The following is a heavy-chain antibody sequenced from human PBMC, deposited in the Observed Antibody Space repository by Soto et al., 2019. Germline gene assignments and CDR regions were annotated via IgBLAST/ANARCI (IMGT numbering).Heavy chain of an antibody. J-gene: IGHJ5*02. CDR2: ISAYNGNT. Sequence: ASVKVSCKASGYTFTSCGISWVRQAPGQGLEWMGWISAYNGNTNYAQKLQGRVTMTTDTSTSTAYMELRSLRSDDTAVYYCARHPERGYYDSSGYNNWFDPWGQGTLVTVSS. D-gene: IGHD3-22*01. V-gene: IGHV1-18*01. CDR3: ARHPERGYYDSSGYNNWFDP. CDR1: GYTFTSCG.